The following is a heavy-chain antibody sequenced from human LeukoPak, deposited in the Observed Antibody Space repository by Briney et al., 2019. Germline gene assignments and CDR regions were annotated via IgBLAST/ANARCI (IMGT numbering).Heavy chain of an antibody. J-gene: IGHJ4*02. D-gene: IGHD5-18*01. Sequence: GGSLRLSCAASGFTFSSYAMSWVRQAPGKGLEWVSGISDSGGSTYYGDSVKGRFTISRDNAKNSLYLQMNSLRAEDTALYYCAKDIGYSPLADFDYWGQGTLVTVSS. V-gene: IGHV3-23*01. CDR1: GFTFSSYA. CDR3: AKDIGYSPLADFDY. CDR2: ISDSGGST.